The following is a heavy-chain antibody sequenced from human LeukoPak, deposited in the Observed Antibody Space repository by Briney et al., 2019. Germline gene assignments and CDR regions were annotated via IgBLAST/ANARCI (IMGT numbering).Heavy chain of an antibody. CDR3: ARENWVFDY. V-gene: IGHV4-61*02. J-gene: IGHJ4*02. CDR2: IYTSGST. Sequence: SETLSLTCTVSGGSISSGSYYWSWIRQPAGKGLEWIGRIYTSGSTNYNPSLKSRVTISVDTSKNQFSLKVRSVTAADTAMYYCARENWVFDYWGQGILVTVSS. CDR1: GGSISSGSYY. D-gene: IGHD7-27*01.